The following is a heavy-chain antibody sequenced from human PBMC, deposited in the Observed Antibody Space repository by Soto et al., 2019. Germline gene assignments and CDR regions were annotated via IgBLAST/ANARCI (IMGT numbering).Heavy chain of an antibody. D-gene: IGHD6-6*01. V-gene: IGHV5-10-1*01. CDR3: ARQLAARYYYYYGMDV. CDR2: IDPSDSYT. CDR1: GYSFTSYW. Sequence: PGESLKISCKGSGYSFTSYWISWVRQMPGKGLEWMGRIDPSDSYTNYSPSFQGHVTISADKSISTAYLQWSSLKASDTAMYYCARQLAARYYYYYGMDVWGQGTTVTV. J-gene: IGHJ6*02.